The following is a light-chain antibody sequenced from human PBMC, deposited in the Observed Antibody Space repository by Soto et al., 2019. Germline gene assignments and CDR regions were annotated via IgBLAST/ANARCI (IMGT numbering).Light chain of an antibody. J-gene: IGLJ1*01. V-gene: IGLV2-14*01. CDR3: ISYTSSSTYV. CDR1: SSDVGGYNY. Sequence: QSALTQPASVSGSPGQSITISCTGTSSDVGGYNYVAWYQQHPGKAPKLMIYVVSNRPSGVSNRFSGSKSGNTASLTISGLQAEDEADYYFISYTSSSTYVFGSGTKLTVL. CDR2: VVS.